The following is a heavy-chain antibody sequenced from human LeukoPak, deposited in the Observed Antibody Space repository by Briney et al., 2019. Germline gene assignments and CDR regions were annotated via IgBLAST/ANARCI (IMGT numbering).Heavy chain of an antibody. D-gene: IGHD6-19*01. J-gene: IGHJ5*02. V-gene: IGHV4-59*11. CDR1: GGSISSHY. CDR2: IYYSGST. Sequence: SETLSLTCTVSGGSISSHYWSWIRLPPGKGLEWIGYIYYSGSTNYNPSLKSRVTISVDTSKNQFSLKLSSVTAADTAVYYCARVGRSSGWYDHWFDPWGQGTLVTVSS. CDR3: ARVGRSSGWYDHWFDP.